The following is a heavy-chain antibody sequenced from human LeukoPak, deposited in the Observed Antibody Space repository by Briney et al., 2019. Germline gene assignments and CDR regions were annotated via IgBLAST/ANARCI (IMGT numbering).Heavy chain of an antibody. CDR2: INPNSGGT. J-gene: IGHJ6*03. Sequence: GASVKVSCKASGYTFTSYYMHWVRQAPGQGLEWMGWINPNSGGTNYAQKFQGRVTMTRDTSISTAYMELSRLRSDDTAVYYCARDSLGYCSSTSCFTPRQRYYYYMDVWGKGTTVTVSS. D-gene: IGHD2-2*01. CDR3: ARDSLGYCSSTSCFTPRQRYYYYMDV. V-gene: IGHV1-2*02. CDR1: GYTFTSYY.